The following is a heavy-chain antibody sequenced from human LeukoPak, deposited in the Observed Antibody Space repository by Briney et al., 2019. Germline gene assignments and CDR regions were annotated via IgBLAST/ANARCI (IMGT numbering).Heavy chain of an antibody. CDR1: GYTFTDYY. Sequence: GASVKVSCKASGYTFTDYYMHWVRQAPGQGLEWMGWINPNSGGTNYAQKFQDRVTMTRNTSISTAYMELSSLRSEDTAVYYCARAVVTASSGPIDYWGQGTLVTVSS. CDR3: ARAVVTASSGPIDY. CDR2: INPNSGGT. J-gene: IGHJ4*02. V-gene: IGHV1-2*02. D-gene: IGHD2-21*02.